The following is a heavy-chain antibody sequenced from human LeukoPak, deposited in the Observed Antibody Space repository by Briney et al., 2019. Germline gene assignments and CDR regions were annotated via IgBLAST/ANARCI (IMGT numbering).Heavy chain of an antibody. D-gene: IGHD6-19*01. J-gene: IGHJ3*02. CDR3: TRDSGSGSTPAESALDI. CDR1: GFTFSSYE. Sequence: PGGSLRLSCAASGFTFSSYEINWVRQAPGKGLEWVSHIGTSGSPIYYADSVRGRFTISRDNARNSVSLQVSSLRAEDTAIYYCTRDSGSGSTPAESALDIWGQGTLVTVSS. CDR2: IGTSGSPI. V-gene: IGHV3-48*03.